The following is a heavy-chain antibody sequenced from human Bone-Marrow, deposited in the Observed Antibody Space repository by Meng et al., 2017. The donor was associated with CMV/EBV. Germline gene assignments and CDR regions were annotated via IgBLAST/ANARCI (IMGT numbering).Heavy chain of an antibody. CDR1: GYTFTSYG. J-gene: IGHJ5*02. D-gene: IGHD5-12*01. CDR2: INPNSGGT. Sequence: ASVKVSCKASGYTFTSYGISWVRQAPGQGLEWMGWINPNSGGTNYAQKFQGRVTMTRDTSISTAYMELSRLRSDDTAVYYCARGPYSGYDRGWFDPWGQGTLVTVSS. CDR3: ARGPYSGYDRGWFDP. V-gene: IGHV1-2*02.